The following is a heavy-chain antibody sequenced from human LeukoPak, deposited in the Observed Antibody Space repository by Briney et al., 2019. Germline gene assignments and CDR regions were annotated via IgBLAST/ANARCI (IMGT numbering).Heavy chain of an antibody. CDR2: IYDSQIS. Sequence: PSETLSLTCTVSGGSISAYDWSWIRQPPGKGLEWIGNIYDSQISSYNHSLKSRVTISLDTSQNQLSLDLSSVTAADTAVYYCARHSLVFYGSGSYFLNSMDVWGQGTTVTVSS. V-gene: IGHV4-59*08. D-gene: IGHD3-10*01. J-gene: IGHJ6*02. CDR3: ARHSLVFYGSGSYFLNSMDV. CDR1: GGSISAYD.